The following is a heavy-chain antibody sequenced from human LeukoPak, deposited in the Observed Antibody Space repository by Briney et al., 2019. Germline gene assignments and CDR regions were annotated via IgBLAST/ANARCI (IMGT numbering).Heavy chain of an antibody. CDR2: IYYSVDT. Sequence: PSETLSLTCAVSGDSIIGSYWSWIRQAPGKGLEWIGYIYYSVDTDYNPSLKSRVTISVDMSKKQISLKLSSVTAADTAVYYCARSTGTGYYYYYMDVWGKGTTVTVAS. D-gene: IGHD1-1*01. CDR1: GDSIIGSY. V-gene: IGHV4-59*01. J-gene: IGHJ6*03. CDR3: ARSTGTGYYYYYMDV.